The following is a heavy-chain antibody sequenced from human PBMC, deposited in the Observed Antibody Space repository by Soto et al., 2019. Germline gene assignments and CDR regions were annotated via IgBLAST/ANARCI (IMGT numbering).Heavy chain of an antibody. J-gene: IGHJ6*02. CDR2: ISYDGSNK. CDR3: AKDLSGGYYYYNGMDV. CDR1: GFTFSSYG. D-gene: IGHD6-13*01. V-gene: IGHV3-30*18. Sequence: QVQLVESGGGVVQPGRSVRLSCAASGFTFSSYGMHRVRQAPGKGLEWVAVISYDGSNKYYADSVKGRFTISRDNSKNTLYLQMNSLRAEDTAVYYCAKDLSGGYYYYNGMDVWGQGTTVTVSS.